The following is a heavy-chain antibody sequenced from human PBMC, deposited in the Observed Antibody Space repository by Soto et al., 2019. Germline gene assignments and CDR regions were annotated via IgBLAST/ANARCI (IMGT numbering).Heavy chain of an antibody. D-gene: IGHD2-2*01. CDR1: GGSLNNYN. Sequence: SETLSLTCTVSGGSLNNYNWNWIRQSAGTGLEWIGRIYSGGKTYYNPSLKSRVTLSLDMLNNQISLKVTSVTAADTAMYYCARERTYQMFGDDALDFWGLGTMVTVSS. V-gene: IGHV4-4*07. CDR2: IYSGGKT. J-gene: IGHJ3*01. CDR3: ARERTYQMFGDDALDF.